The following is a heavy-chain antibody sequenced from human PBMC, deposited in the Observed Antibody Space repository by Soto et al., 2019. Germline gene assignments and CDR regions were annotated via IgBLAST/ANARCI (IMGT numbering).Heavy chain of an antibody. CDR2: INHSGST. D-gene: IGHD5-12*01. Sequence: SETLSLTCAVYGGSFSGYYWSWIRQPPGKGLEWIGEINHSGSTNYNPSLKSRVTISVDTSKNQFSLKLSSVTAADTAVYYCARDGIVATSHDAFDIWGQGTMVTVSS. CDR3: ARDGIVATSHDAFDI. J-gene: IGHJ3*02. CDR1: GGSFSGYY. V-gene: IGHV4-34*01.